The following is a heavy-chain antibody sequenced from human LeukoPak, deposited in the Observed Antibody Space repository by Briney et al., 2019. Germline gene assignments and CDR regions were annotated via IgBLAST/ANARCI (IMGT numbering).Heavy chain of an antibody. D-gene: IGHD1-26*01. J-gene: IGHJ3*02. Sequence: ASVKVSCKASGCTFTSYYMHWVRQAPGQGLEWMGIINPSGGSTSYAQKFQGRVTMTTDTSTSTAYMELRSLRSDDTAMYYCARDTIVGAAAPFDIWGQGTMVTVSS. CDR3: ARDTIVGAAAPFDI. CDR2: INPSGGST. CDR1: GCTFTSYY. V-gene: IGHV1-46*01.